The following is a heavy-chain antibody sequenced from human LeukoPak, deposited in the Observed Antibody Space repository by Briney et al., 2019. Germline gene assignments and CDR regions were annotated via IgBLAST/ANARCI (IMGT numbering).Heavy chain of an antibody. CDR1: GFTFSSYG. CDR3: ARARSSSSWYSDY. J-gene: IGHJ4*02. D-gene: IGHD6-13*01. V-gene: IGHV3-30*03. Sequence: GGSLRLSCAASGFTFSSYGMHWVRQAPGKGLEWVAVISYDGSNQYYADSVKGRFTISRDNAKNSLYLQMNSLRAEDTAVYYCARARSSSSWYSDYWGQGTLVTVSS. CDR2: ISYDGSNQ.